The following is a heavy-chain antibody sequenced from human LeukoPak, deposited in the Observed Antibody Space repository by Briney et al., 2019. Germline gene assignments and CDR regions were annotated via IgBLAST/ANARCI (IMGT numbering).Heavy chain of an antibody. D-gene: IGHD6-6*01. V-gene: IGHV3-7*01. Sequence: GGSLRLSCAASGFTFSSYWMSWVRQAPGKGLEWVANIKQDGSEKYYVDSVKGRFTISRDNAKNSLYLQMNSLRAEDTAVYYCARESLSINDAFDIWGQGTMVTVSS. CDR2: IKQDGSEK. CDR3: ARESLSINDAFDI. CDR1: GFTFSSYW. J-gene: IGHJ3*02.